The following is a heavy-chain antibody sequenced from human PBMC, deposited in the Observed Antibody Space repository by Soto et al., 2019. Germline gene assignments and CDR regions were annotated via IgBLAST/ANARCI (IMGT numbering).Heavy chain of an antibody. CDR1: GGSISSSSYY. CDR2: IYYSGST. D-gene: IGHD6-19*01. V-gene: IGHV4-39*01. CDR3: AGASSVQWLLDY. J-gene: IGHJ4*02. Sequence: PSETLSLTCSVSGGSISSSSYYWGWIRQPPGKGLEWIGSIYYSGSTYYNPSLKSRVTISVDTSKNQFSLKLSSVTAADTAVYYCAGASSVQWLLDYWGQGTLVTVSS.